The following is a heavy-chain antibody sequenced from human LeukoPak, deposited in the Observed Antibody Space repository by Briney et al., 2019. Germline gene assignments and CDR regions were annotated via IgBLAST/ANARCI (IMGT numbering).Heavy chain of an antibody. J-gene: IGHJ4*02. D-gene: IGHD1-26*01. CDR2: IYSGGST. CDR1: GFTVSSNY. Sequence: GGSLRLSCAASGFTVSSNYMSWVRQAPGKGLEWVSVIYSGGSTYYADSVKGRFTISRDNSKNTLYLQMNSLRAEDTAVYYCAKDQWELRSLCSDYWGQGTLVTVSS. V-gene: IGHV3-53*01. CDR3: AKDQWELRSLCSDY.